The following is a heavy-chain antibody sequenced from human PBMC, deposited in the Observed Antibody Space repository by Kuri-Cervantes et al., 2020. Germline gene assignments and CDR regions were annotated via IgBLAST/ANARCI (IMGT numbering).Heavy chain of an antibody. CDR3: ASERMYYYDSSGS. J-gene: IGHJ5*02. CDR2: IDHRGSA. CDR1: GGSFSGSLTSYS. Sequence: SETLSLTCAVSGGSFSGSLTSYSWTWIRHFPGKGLEWIGDIDHRGSADYNPSLRSRVTISLDMSKNHFSLTLTSVTAADTAVYYCASERMYYYDSSGSWGQGTLVTVSS. D-gene: IGHD3-22*01. V-gene: IGHV4-34*01.